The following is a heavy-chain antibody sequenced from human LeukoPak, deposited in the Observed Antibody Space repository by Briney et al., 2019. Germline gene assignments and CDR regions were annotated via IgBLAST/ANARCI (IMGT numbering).Heavy chain of an antibody. CDR2: ISHRGTT. Sequence: PSETLSLTCSVWSYFFNVGYYLGWIRHSPGKGLEWIGSISHRGTTYHNPSLKSRLIMSLDTSMNQFSLSLASVTAADTATYYCTRERSGTIVDDWGQGTLVTVSS. J-gene: IGHJ4*02. CDR3: TRERSGTIVDD. D-gene: IGHD1-1*01. V-gene: IGHV4-38-2*02. CDR1: SYFFNVGYY.